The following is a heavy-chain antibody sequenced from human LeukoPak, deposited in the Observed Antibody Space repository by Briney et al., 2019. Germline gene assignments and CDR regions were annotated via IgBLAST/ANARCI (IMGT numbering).Heavy chain of an antibody. Sequence: PGGSLRLSCAASGFTFSSYGMHWVRQAPGKGLEWVAFIRYDGSNKYYADSVKGRFTISRDNSKNTLYLQMNSLRAEDTAVYYCAKDYYYDSSGYYFTDYWGQGTLVTVSS. J-gene: IGHJ4*02. V-gene: IGHV3-30*02. CDR3: AKDYYYDSSGYYFTDY. D-gene: IGHD3-22*01. CDR1: GFTFSSYG. CDR2: IRYDGSNK.